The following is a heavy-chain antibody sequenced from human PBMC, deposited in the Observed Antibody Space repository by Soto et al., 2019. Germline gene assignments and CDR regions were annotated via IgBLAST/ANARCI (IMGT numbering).Heavy chain of an antibody. V-gene: IGHV3-23*01. Sequence: EVQLLESGGGLVQPGGSLRLSCAASGFMFNNYAMSWVRQAPGKGLEWVSTVSVSGGTTYYADSLKGRFTISRDNSKKAVYLQMNRLRAVDTAIYYCAKGLYYYDSSGYRLFDYWGQGTLGTVSS. D-gene: IGHD3-22*01. CDR2: VSVSGGTT. CDR3: AKGLYYYDSSGYRLFDY. CDR1: GFMFNNYA. J-gene: IGHJ4*02.